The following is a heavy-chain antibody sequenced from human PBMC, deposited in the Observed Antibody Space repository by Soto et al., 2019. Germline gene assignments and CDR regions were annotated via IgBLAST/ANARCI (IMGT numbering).Heavy chain of an antibody. J-gene: IGHJ4*02. CDR1: GFTFSNYG. D-gene: IGHD3-10*01. V-gene: IGHV3-33*01. CDR3: ARDRGSDDPIDY. CDR2: VWHDGKTK. Sequence: VQLVESGGGVVKPERSLRLSCAASGFTFSNYGMHWVRQAPGKGLEWVAVVWHDGKTKYYADSVEGRFTISRDNSRNALFLQMNSLRAEDTAVYHCARDRGSDDPIDYWGQGTLVTVSS.